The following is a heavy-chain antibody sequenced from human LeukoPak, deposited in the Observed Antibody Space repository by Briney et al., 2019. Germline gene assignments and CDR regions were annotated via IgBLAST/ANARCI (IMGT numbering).Heavy chain of an antibody. CDR3: ARPNSSGYYFDY. V-gene: IGHV4-59*01. CDR1: GDSISSYY. D-gene: IGHD3-22*01. J-gene: IGHJ4*02. Sequence: SETLSLSCTVSGDSISSYYWSWIRQPPGKGLEWIGYIYYSGSTNYNPSLKSRVTISVDTSKNQFSLKLSSVTAADTAVYYCARPNSSGYYFDYWGQGTLVTVSS. CDR2: IYYSGST.